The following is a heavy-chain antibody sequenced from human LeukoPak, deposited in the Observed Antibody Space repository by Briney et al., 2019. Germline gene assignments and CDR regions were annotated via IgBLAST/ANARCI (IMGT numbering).Heavy chain of an antibody. CDR1: GFTFSSYA. V-gene: IGHV3-23*01. CDR3: AKVGVTTVTTGGVNYYYGMDV. Sequence: GGSLRLSCAASGFTFSSYAMSWVRQAPGKGLEWVSAISGSGGSTYYADSVKGRFTISRDNSKNTLYLQMNSLRAEDTAVYYCAKVGVTTVTTGGVNYYYGMDVWGKGTTVTVSS. CDR2: ISGSGGST. D-gene: IGHD4-17*01. J-gene: IGHJ6*04.